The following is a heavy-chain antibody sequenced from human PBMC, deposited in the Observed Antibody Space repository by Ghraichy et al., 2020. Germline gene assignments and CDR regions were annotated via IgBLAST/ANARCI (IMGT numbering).Heavy chain of an antibody. J-gene: IGHJ4*02. CDR1: GGSISNGGYY. CDR3: AGGGVVVVASTQMVDY. V-gene: IGHV4-31*03. Sequence: SETLSLTCTVSGGSISNGGYYWGWLRQHPGKGLEWIGYLYYSGRTYYSPSIKTRVTISVDTSKNQFSLNLSSVTAADTAIYYCAGGGVVVVASTQMVDYWGQGTLVTVSS. D-gene: IGHD2-15*01. CDR2: LYYSGRT.